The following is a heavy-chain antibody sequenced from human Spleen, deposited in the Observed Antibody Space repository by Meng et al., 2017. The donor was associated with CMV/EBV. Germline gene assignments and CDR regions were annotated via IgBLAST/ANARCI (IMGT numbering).Heavy chain of an antibody. CDR2: INPNSGGT. D-gene: IGHD3-16*01. Sequence: ASVKVSCKASGYTFTDYYMHWVRQAPGQGLEWMGWINPNSGGTNYAQKFQGRVTMTRGTSISTAYMELSRLISDDTAVYYCVRLTNDLQGWGPDYWGQGTLVTVSS. CDR1: GYTFTDYY. J-gene: IGHJ4*02. CDR3: VRLTNDLQGWGPDY. V-gene: IGHV1-2*02.